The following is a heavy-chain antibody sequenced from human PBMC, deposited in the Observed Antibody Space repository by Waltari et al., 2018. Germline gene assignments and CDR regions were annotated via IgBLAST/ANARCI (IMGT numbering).Heavy chain of an antibody. CDR3: ARDPMAAAGNGYGMDV. V-gene: IGHV1-69*12. CDR2: IIPIFGTA. J-gene: IGHJ6*02. CDR1: GGPHSRHC. Sequence: QVQLVQSGAEVKKPGAPAKVSCKASGGPHSRHCSRWVPPAPGRGHEWKGGIIPIFGTANYAQKFQGRVTITADESTSTAYMELSSLRSEDTAVYYCARDPMAAAGNGYGMDVWGQGTTVTVSS. D-gene: IGHD6-13*01.